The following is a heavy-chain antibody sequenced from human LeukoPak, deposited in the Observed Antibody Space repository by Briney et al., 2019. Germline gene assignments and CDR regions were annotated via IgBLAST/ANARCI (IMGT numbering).Heavy chain of an antibody. D-gene: IGHD3-3*01. CDR3: ARTTSGYYYHYYGMDV. V-gene: IGHV4-59*01. J-gene: IGHJ6*02. CDR2: IYYSGST. CDR1: GGSISSYY. Sequence: SETLSLTCTVSGGSISSYYWSWIRQPPGKGLEWIGYIYYSGSTNYNPSLKSRVTISVDTSKNQFSLKLSSVTAADTAVYYCARTTSGYYYHYYGMDVWGQGTTVTVSS.